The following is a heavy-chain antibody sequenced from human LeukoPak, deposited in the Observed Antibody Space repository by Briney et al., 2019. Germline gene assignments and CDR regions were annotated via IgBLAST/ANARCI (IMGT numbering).Heavy chain of an antibody. CDR2: INHSGST. CDR1: GGSFSGYY. CDR3: ARIPQFVYCSSTSCRAYYYYYYMDV. D-gene: IGHD2-2*01. V-gene: IGHV4-34*01. Sequence: SETLSLTCAVYGGSFSGYYWSWIRQPPGKGLEWIGEINHSGSTNYNPSLKSRVTISVDTSKNQFSLKLSSVTAADTAVYYCARIPQFVYCSSTSCRAYYYYYYMDVWGKGNTVTVSS. J-gene: IGHJ6*03.